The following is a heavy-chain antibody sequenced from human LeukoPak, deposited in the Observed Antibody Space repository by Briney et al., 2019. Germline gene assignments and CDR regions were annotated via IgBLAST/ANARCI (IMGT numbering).Heavy chain of an antibody. V-gene: IGHV4-59*01. CDR3: ARSRGYFDY. Sequence: SETLSLTCTVSGGSISSYYWSWIRQPPGKGLEWIGYIYYSGSTNYNPSLKSRVTISVDTSKNQFSLKLSSLTAADTALYYCARSRGYFDYWGQGTLVNGSS. D-gene: IGHD6-13*01. CDR2: IYYSGST. CDR1: GGSISSYY. J-gene: IGHJ4*02.